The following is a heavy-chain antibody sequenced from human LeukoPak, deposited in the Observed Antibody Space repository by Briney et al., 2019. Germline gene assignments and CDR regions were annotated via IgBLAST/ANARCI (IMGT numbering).Heavy chain of an antibody. J-gene: IGHJ4*02. D-gene: IGHD3-10*01. CDR2: GSERGGT. Sequence: SETLSLTCAVYGESLNGHYWSWIRQSPGKGLEWIGEGSERGGTKVNPSLKSRVTISVDTSKNQFSLKLSSVTAADTAVYYCARGLWFGEPRFDYWGQGTLVTVSS. CDR1: GESLNGHY. CDR3: ARGLWFGEPRFDY. V-gene: IGHV4-34*01.